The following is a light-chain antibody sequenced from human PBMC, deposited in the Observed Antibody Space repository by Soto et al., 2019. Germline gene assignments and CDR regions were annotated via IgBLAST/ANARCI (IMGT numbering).Light chain of an antibody. CDR2: DVT. Sequence: QSALPQPPSASGSPGQSVTISCTGTSSDVGLYNFVSWYQQHPGKAPKLTIYDVTKRPSGVPDRFSGSKSGNTASLTVSGLQAEDEADYYCSSYAGSNKGVFGGGTKLTVL. CDR1: SSDVGLYNF. CDR3: SSYAGSNKGV. V-gene: IGLV2-8*01. J-gene: IGLJ2*01.